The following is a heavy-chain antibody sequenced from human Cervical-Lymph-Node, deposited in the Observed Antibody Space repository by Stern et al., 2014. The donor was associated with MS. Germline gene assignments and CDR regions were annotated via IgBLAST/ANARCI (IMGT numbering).Heavy chain of an antibody. J-gene: IGHJ4*02. CDR3: ARGGRGVGLEY. V-gene: IGHV3-30-3*01. D-gene: IGHD3-10*01. CDR1: GFSFSTYA. Sequence: VQLEESGGGVVQPGRSLSLSCVASGFSFSTYAMHWVRQAPGKGLEWVAFVSYDGTQRNSTESVKARFTISRDNSKNTLYLHMHSLRDEDTAVYFCARGGRGVGLEYWGQGALVTVSS. CDR2: VSYDGTQR.